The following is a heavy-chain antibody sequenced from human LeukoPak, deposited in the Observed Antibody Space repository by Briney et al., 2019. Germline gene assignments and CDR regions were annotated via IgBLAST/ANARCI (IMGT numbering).Heavy chain of an antibody. V-gene: IGHV4-39*01. Sequence: SETLSLTCTVSGGSISSSSYYWGWIRQPPGKGLEWIGSIYYSGSTYYNPSLKSRVTISVDTSKNQFSLKLSSVTAADTAVYYCARRSYYDSSGYYGPHFDYWGQGTLVTVSS. CDR1: GGSISSSSYY. J-gene: IGHJ4*02. D-gene: IGHD3-22*01. CDR3: ARRSYYDSSGYYGPHFDY. CDR2: IYYSGST.